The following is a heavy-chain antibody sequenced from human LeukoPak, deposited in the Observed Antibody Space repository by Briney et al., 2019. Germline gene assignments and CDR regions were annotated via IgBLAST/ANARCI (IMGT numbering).Heavy chain of an antibody. V-gene: IGHV3-21*01. CDR1: GFTFSSYS. J-gene: IGHJ5*02. CDR2: ISSSSSYI. D-gene: IGHD5-18*01. CDR3: ARDPRPVDTAMVNWFDP. Sequence: PGGSLRLSCAASGFTFSSYSMNLVRQAPGKGLEWVSSISSSSSYIYYADSVKGRFTISRDNAKNSLYLQMNSLRAEDTAVYYCARDPRPVDTAMVNWFDPWGQGTLVTVSS.